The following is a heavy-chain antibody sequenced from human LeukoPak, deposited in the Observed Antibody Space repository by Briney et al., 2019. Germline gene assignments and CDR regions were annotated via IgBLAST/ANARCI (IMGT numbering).Heavy chain of an antibody. CDR3: ARGSSGWDNGGGYNWFDP. D-gene: IGHD6-19*01. Sequence: SETLSLTCSVSGGSISSYYWSWIRQPAGKGLEWIGRIYTSGSTNYNPTLKSRVTMSVDTSKNQFSLKLSSVTAADTAVYYCARGSSGWDNGGGYNWFDPWGQGTLVTVSS. J-gene: IGHJ5*02. V-gene: IGHV4-4*07. CDR1: GGSISSYY. CDR2: IYTSGST.